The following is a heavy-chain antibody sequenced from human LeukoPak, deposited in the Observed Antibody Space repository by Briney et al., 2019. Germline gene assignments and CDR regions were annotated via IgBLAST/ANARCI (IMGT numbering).Heavy chain of an antibody. CDR1: GGSISSYY. CDR3: ARGGPFYVPNWFDP. J-gene: IGHJ5*02. V-gene: IGHV4-59*12. Sequence: KPSETLSLTCTVSGGSISSYYWSWTRQPPGKGLEWIGYIYYSGSTNYNPSLKSRVTISVDTSKNQFSLKLSSVTAADTAVYYCARGGPFYVPNWFDPWGQGTLVTVSS. D-gene: IGHD5/OR15-5a*01. CDR2: IYYSGST.